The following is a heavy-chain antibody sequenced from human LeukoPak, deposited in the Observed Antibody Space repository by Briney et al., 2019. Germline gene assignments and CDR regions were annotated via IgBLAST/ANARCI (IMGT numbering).Heavy chain of an antibody. CDR2: INPNSGGT. V-gene: IGHV1-2*02. J-gene: IGHJ4*02. CDR3: ARDRYCSSTSCPAKPDY. D-gene: IGHD2-2*01. CDR1: GYTFTKYG. Sequence: GASVKVSCKASGYTFTKYGITWVRQAPGQGLEWMGWINPNSGGTNYAQKFQGRVTMTRDTSISTAYMELSRLRSDDTAVYYCARDRYCSSTSCPAKPDYWGQGTLVTVSS.